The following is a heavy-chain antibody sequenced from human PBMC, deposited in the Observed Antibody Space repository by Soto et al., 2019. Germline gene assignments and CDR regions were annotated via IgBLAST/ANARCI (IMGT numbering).Heavy chain of an antibody. CDR1: GLTFNRYW. CDR3: AREFCSGGNCYTYYFDP. Sequence: GSLRLSCAASGLTFNRYWMHWVRHAPGKGLVWVSHINTDGSNTNYADSVKGRFTISRDNAKSTLFLQMNSLRDEDTAVYYCAREFCSGGNCYTYYFDPWGQGIPVTVSS. CDR2: INTDGSNT. D-gene: IGHD2-15*01. J-gene: IGHJ5*02. V-gene: IGHV3-74*01.